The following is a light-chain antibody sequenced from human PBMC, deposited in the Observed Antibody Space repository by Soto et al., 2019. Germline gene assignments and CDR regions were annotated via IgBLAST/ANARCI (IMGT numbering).Light chain of an antibody. Sequence: QSVLTQPPSAARSPGQSVTISCTGTSSDVGGYNYVSWYQQHPGKAPKLMIYDVSKRPSGVPDRFSGSKSGNTASLTVSGLQTEDEADYYCASYAGSNNWVFGGGTQLTVL. CDR1: SSDVGGYNY. V-gene: IGLV2-8*02. CDR3: ASYAGSNNWV. CDR2: DVS. J-gene: IGLJ3*02.